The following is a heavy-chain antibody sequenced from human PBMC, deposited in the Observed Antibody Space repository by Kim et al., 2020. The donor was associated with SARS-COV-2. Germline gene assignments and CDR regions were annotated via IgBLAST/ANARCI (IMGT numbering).Heavy chain of an antibody. CDR1: GGSISSSNW. V-gene: IGHV4-4*02. D-gene: IGHD3-9*01. CDR2: IYHSGST. Sequence: SETLSLTCAVSGGSISSSNWWSWVRQLPGKGLEWIGEIYHSGSTNYNPSLKSRVTISVDKSKNQFSLKLSSVTAADTAVYYCARGRGLRYFDWLSGGVDVWGQGTTVTVSS. CDR3: ARGRGLRYFDWLSGGVDV. J-gene: IGHJ6*02.